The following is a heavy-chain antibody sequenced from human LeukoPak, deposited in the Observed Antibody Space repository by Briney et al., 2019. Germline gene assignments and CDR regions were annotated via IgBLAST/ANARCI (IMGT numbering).Heavy chain of an antibody. CDR3: VRDRCSRSTCWGYDY. CDR1: GDSISTTSW. V-gene: IGHV4-4*02. D-gene: IGHD2-2*01. Sequence: PSGTLSLTCAVSGDSISTTSWWNWVRQPPGKGLEWIGDIHYSGGTNYNPSLKARVSMSLDKSKNQFSLKLSSVTAADTAVYYCVRDRCSRSTCWGYDYWGQGALVTVSS. CDR2: IHYSGGT. J-gene: IGHJ4*02.